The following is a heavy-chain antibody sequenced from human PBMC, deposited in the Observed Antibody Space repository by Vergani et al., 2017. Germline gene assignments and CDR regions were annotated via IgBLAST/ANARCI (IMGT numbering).Heavy chain of an antibody. Sequence: QVQLVESGGGLVKPGGSLRLSCVASGFKVNDYYVSWIRQAPGKGLEWVSYIGNTYSSPAIEYADFVEGRFTVSRDSARNSVFLMMNNLRVEDTAVYYCAREGKMAVWGKGTSVTVSS. CDR3: AREGKMAV. V-gene: IGHV3-11*01. CDR2: IGNTYSSPAI. J-gene: IGHJ6*04. D-gene: IGHD3-10*01. CDR1: GFKVNDYY.